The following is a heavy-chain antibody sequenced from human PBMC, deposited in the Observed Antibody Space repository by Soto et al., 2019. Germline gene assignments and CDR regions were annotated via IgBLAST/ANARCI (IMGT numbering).Heavy chain of an antibody. CDR2: ISSSSYI. Sequence: PGGSLRLSCAASGFTFSSYSMNWVRQAPGKGLEWVSSISSSSYIYYADSVKGRFTISRDNAKNSLYLQMNSLRAEDTAVYYCARARRYSSSWYARAYYYYGMDVWAQRTTVTVSS. CDR1: GFTFSSYS. CDR3: ARARRYSSSWYARAYYYYGMDV. V-gene: IGHV3-21*01. D-gene: IGHD6-13*01. J-gene: IGHJ6*02.